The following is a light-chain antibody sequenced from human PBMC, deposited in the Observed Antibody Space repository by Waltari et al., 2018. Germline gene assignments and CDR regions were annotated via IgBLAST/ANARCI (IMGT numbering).Light chain of an antibody. CDR3: QSYDSSRSGSV. V-gene: IGLV1-40*01. Sequence: QSVLTQPPSVSGAPGQRVTISCTGSSSNIGTGYDVHWYQQRPGTAPKLPSYGNINRPSGVPDRVSGSKSGTSASLAITGLQAEDEADYYCQSYDSSRSGSVFGGGTKLTVL. CDR1: SSNIGTGYD. CDR2: GNI. J-gene: IGLJ2*01.